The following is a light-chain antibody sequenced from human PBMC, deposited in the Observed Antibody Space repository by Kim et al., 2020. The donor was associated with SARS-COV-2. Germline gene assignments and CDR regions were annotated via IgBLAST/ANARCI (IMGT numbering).Light chain of an antibody. V-gene: IGKV3D-15*01. CDR3: QQYVNWPMYT. CDR2: GAS. Sequence: DIVMTQSPATLSVSPGERATLSCRASQSISNNLAWYQQKPGLAPRLLIFGASTRATGIPARFSGSGSGTEFTLTITTLQSEDFAVYFCQQYVNWPMYTFGQGTKLEI. CDR1: QSISNN. J-gene: IGKJ2*01.